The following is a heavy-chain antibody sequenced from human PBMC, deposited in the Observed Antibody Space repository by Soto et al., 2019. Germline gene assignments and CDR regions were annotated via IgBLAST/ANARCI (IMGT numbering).Heavy chain of an antibody. CDR2: IKEDGSER. J-gene: IGHJ4*02. CDR3: ARDVVAD. Sequence: EVQLVESGGGLVQPGGSLRLSCEASGFTFSADWMTWVRQAPGKGLEWVANIKEDGSERYYVDSVKGRLTISRDNAKRSVYLQMSRLRVEDTAIYYCARDVVADWGQGTLVTVSS. CDR1: GFTFSADW. D-gene: IGHD2-21*01. V-gene: IGHV3-7*01.